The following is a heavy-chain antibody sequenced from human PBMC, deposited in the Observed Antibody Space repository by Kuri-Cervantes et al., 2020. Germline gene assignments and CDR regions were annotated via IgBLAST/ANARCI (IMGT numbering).Heavy chain of an antibody. V-gene: IGHV1-18*01. D-gene: IGHD3-10*02. CDR2: MSTYNGNT. Sequence: ASVKVSCKASGYTFTTSAVSWVRQAPGQGLEWMGWMSTYNGNTNYAQKLQGRVTMTTDTSTSTAYMELRSLRSDDTAVYYCARRPVHGMDVWGQGTTVTVSS. CDR1: GYTFTTSA. J-gene: IGHJ6*02. CDR3: ARRPVHGMDV.